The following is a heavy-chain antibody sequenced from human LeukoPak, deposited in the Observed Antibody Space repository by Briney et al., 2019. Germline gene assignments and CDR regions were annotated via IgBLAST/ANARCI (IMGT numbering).Heavy chain of an antibody. CDR1: GVSISSSNYF. V-gene: IGHV4-39*07. CDR3: AREDRYCSSTSCYTWDY. Sequence: PSETLSLTCTVSGVSISSSNYFWAWIRQSPGKGLEWIGSIYFRGSISSSPSLKSRVTISIDASKNQFSLKLTSVTAADTAVYYRAREDRYCSSTSCYTWDYWGQGTLVAV. J-gene: IGHJ4*02. CDR2: IYFRGSI. D-gene: IGHD2-2*02.